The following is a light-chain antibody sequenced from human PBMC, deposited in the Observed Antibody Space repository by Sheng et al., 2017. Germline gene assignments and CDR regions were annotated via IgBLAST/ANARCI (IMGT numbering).Light chain of an antibody. V-gene: IGLV1-40*01. Sequence: QSVLTQPPSVSGAPGQRVTISCTGSSSNIGAGVDVHWYQQLPGTAPKLLIYDNNNRPSGVPDRFSGSKSGASASLAISGLQSEDEADYYCAAWDDSLNGYVFGTGTEVTVL. CDR2: DNN. J-gene: IGLJ1*01. CDR3: AAWDDSLNGYV. CDR1: SSNIGAGVD.